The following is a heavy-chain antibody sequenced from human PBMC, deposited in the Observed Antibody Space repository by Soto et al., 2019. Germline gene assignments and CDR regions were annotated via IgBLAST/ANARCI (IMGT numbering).Heavy chain of an antibody. CDR1: GGSISSSSYY. Sequence: SETLSLTCTVSGGSISSSSYYWVWMRQPPGKGLEWIDSIYYSGSTYYNPSLKSRVTISVDTSKNQFSLKLSSVTAADTAVYYCASLRRGSPATGWGQGTLVTVSS. CDR2: IYYSGST. J-gene: IGHJ4*02. D-gene: IGHD1-1*01. CDR3: ASLRRGSPATG. V-gene: IGHV4-39*01.